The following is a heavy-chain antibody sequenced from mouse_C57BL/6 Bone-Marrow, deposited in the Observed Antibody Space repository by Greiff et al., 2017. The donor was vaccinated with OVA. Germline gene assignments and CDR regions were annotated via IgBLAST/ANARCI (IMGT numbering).Heavy chain of an antibody. CDR3: ARLYYGSSHYAMDY. CDR2: ISSGGSYT. J-gene: IGHJ4*01. D-gene: IGHD1-1*01. V-gene: IGHV5-6*01. Sequence: EVQLVESGGDLVKPGGSLKLSCAASGFTFSSYGMSWVRQTPDKRLEWVATISSGGSYTYYPDSVKGRFTISRDNAKNTLYLQMSSLKSEDTAMYYCARLYYGSSHYAMDYWGQGTSVTVSS. CDR1: GFTFSSYG.